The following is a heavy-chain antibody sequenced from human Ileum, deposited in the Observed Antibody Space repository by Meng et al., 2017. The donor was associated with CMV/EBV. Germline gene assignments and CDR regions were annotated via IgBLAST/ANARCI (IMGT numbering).Heavy chain of an antibody. CDR2: INKEGSNT. CDR3: ARERAAGTNFYHYYGMDV. J-gene: IGHJ6*01. V-gene: IGHV3-74*01. CDR1: GFTFSNYW. Sequence: GESLKISCVASGFTFSNYWMHWVRQVPGKGLVWVAQINKEGSNTNYADSVKGRFTISRDNANNTLYLQMNSLRVDDTAVYYCARERAAGTNFYHYYGMDVWGQGTTVTVSS. D-gene: IGHD6-13*01.